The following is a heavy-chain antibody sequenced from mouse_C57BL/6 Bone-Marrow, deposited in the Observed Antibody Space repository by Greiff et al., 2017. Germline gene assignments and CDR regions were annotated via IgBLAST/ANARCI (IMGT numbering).Heavy chain of an antibody. CDR2: IDPSDSYT. Sequence: QVQLQQPGAELVMPGASVKLSCKASGYTFTSYWMHWVKQRPGQGLEWIGEIDPSDSYTNYNQKFKGKSTLTVDTSSSTAYLQLSSLTSEYSAVYYCARSVRGYYYGSSYFAYWGQGTLVTVSA. D-gene: IGHD1-1*01. V-gene: IGHV1-69*01. J-gene: IGHJ3*01. CDR1: GYTFTSYW. CDR3: ARSVRGYYYGSSYFAY.